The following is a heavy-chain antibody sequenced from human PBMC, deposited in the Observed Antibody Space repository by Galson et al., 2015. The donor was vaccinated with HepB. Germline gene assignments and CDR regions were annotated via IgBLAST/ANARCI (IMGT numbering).Heavy chain of an antibody. J-gene: IGHJ5*02. CDR3: TTDVYFSSYWSWLDP. CDR2: IKSKTDGGTT. V-gene: IGHV3-15*01. Sequence: SLRLSCAASGFAFNNAWMNWVRQAPGKGLEWVGRIKSKTDGGTTEYAAPVKGRFTISRDDSRNTQYLQMHSRKTDDTAVYYCTTDVYFSSYWSWLDPWGQGTLVTVSS. CDR1: GFAFNNAW. D-gene: IGHD2-2*01.